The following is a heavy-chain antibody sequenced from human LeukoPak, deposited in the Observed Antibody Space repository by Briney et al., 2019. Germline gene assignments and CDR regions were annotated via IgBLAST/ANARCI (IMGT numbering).Heavy chain of an antibody. V-gene: IGHV5-10-1*01. CDR1: GYSLPTYW. J-gene: IGHJ4*02. D-gene: IGHD6-13*01. CDR2: IDPSGSYT. Sequence: GESLKIPWKGPGYSLPTYWLLWVRQMPGKALAWMGRIDPSGSYTKYSPSFQGHVTISADKSISTAYLRWSSRKASDTAMYYGAGLGIYSSSCWGQGTLDSVSS. CDR3: AGLGIYSSSC.